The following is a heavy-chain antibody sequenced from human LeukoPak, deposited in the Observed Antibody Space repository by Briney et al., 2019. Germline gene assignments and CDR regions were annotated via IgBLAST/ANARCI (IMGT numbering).Heavy chain of an antibody. Sequence: GGSLRLSCAASDFTFRTYPMSWLRQAPGKGLEWVSAISVTGATYYAGSVKGRFTISRDNSKNTLYLQMNSLRAVDTAVYYCAKDSRWPNDAFDIWGQGTLVTVSS. CDR1: DFTFRTYP. D-gene: IGHD6-13*01. V-gene: IGHV3-23*01. J-gene: IGHJ3*02. CDR3: AKDSRWPNDAFDI. CDR2: ISVTGAT.